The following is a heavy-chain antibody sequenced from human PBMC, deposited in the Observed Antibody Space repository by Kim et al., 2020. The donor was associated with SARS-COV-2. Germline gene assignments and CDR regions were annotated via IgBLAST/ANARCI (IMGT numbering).Heavy chain of an antibody. J-gene: IGHJ6*02. CDR2: IWYDGSNK. V-gene: IGHV3-33*01. D-gene: IGHD1-26*01. Sequence: GGSLRLSCAASGFTFSSYGMHWVRQAPGKGLEWVAVIWYDGSNKYYADSVKGRFTISRDNSKNTLYLQMNSLRAEDTAVYYCAREKWELKNYYGMDVWGQGTTVTVSS. CDR1: GFTFSSYG. CDR3: AREKWELKNYYGMDV.